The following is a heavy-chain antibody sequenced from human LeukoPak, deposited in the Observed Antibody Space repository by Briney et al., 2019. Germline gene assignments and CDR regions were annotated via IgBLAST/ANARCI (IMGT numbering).Heavy chain of an antibody. CDR1: GYTFTVFG. CDR2: INTYNGNT. D-gene: IGHD6-19*01. J-gene: IGHJ4*02. Sequence: ASVKVSCKASGYTFTVFGISWVRQAPGQGLEWMGRINTYNGNTNYAQKLQGRVTMTTDTSTSTVYMDLKSLRSDDTAVYYCARDRAGSAWYPTFDYGGQGTLFTVSS. CDR3: ARDRAGSAWYPTFDY. V-gene: IGHV1-18*01.